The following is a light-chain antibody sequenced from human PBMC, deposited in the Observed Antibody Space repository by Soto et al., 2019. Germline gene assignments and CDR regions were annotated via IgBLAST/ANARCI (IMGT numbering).Light chain of an antibody. V-gene: IGKV3-20*01. J-gene: IGKJ1*01. CDR2: GAS. CDR3: QQYVISPWA. Sequence: ESVLAQSPGTLSLSPGERATLSCMSSQSVTNSFLAWYQQKPGQAPRLLIYGASRRATGIPDRFTGSGSGTDFTLTISRLEPEDFAVYYCQQYVISPWAFGQGTKVEI. CDR1: QSVTNSF.